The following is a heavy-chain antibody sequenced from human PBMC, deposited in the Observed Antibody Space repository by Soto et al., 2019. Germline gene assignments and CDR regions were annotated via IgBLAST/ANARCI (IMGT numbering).Heavy chain of an antibody. J-gene: IGHJ4*02. CDR1: GFTFSSYA. Sequence: EVQLVESGGGLVQPGGSLRLSCAASGFTFSSYAMHWVRQAPGKGLEYVSAISSNGGSTYYANSVKGRFTISRDNSKNXLYLQMGSLRAEDMAVYYCARGGGYYCGGDCYPDYWGQGTLVTVSS. CDR3: ARGGGYYCGGDCYPDY. CDR2: ISSNGGST. D-gene: IGHD2-21*02. V-gene: IGHV3-64*01.